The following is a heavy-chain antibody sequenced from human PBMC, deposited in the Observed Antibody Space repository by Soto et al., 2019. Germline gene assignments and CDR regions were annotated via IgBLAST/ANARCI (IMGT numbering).Heavy chain of an antibody. CDR1: GGSISSSSYY. D-gene: IGHD3-16*01. J-gene: IGHJ3*02. Sequence: SETLSLTCTVSGGSISSSSYYWGWIRQPPGKGLEWIGSIYYSGSTYYNPCLKSRVTISVDTSKNQFSLKLSSVTAADTAVYYCASRYDYTTGGAFDIWGQGTMVTVAS. CDR2: IYYSGST. V-gene: IGHV4-39*01. CDR3: ASRYDYTTGGAFDI.